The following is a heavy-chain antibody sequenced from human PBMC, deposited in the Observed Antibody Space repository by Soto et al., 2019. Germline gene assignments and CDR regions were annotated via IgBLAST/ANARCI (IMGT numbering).Heavy chain of an antibody. V-gene: IGHV4-34*01. J-gene: IGHJ6*02. CDR2: INHSGST. CDR3: ARALRPLGYKLPYYYGMDV. CDR1: GGSFSGYY. Sequence: SETLSLTCAVYGGSFSGYYWSWIRQPPGKGLEWIGEINHSGSTNYNPSLKSRVTISVDTSKNQFSLKLSSVTAADTAVYYCARALRPLGYKLPYYYGMDVWGQGTTVTVSS. D-gene: IGHD5-18*01.